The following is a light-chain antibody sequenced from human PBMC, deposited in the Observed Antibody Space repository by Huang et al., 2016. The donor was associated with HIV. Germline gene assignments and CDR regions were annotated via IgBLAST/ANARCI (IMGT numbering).Light chain of an antibody. J-gene: IGKJ5*01. CDR3: QQSYSSHT. CDR2: GAS. CDR1: RSINSH. V-gene: IGKV1-39*01. Sequence: DIQMTQSPSSLSASVGDTVTITFRAGRSINSHLNWYQQRPGRAPTLLIYGASNVQSGVPSRFRGSGSATDDTLRISSLQPEDFATYFCQQSYSSHTFGQGTRLEIK.